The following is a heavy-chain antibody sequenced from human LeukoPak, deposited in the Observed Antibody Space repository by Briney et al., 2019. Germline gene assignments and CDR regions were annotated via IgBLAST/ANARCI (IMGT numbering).Heavy chain of an antibody. V-gene: IGHV4-59*08. CDR3: ARRFRTIWGGGVYFDY. Sequence: MSSETLSLTCTVSGGSISSYYWSWIRQPPGKGLEWIGYIYYSGSTNYNPSLKSRVTISVDTSKNQFSLKLSSVTAADTAVYYCARRFRTIWGGGVYFDYWGQGTLVTVSS. D-gene: IGHD3-9*01. J-gene: IGHJ4*02. CDR1: GGSISSYY. CDR2: IYYSGST.